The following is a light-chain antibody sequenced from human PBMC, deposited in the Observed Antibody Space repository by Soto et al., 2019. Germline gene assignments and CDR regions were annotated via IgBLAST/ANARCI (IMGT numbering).Light chain of an antibody. CDR2: GAS. CDR1: ESVSDNY. V-gene: IGKV3-11*01. CDR3: QQRSSWPLIT. Sequence: EIVLTQSPGTLSLSPGERATRSCRASESVSDNYLAWYQQKPGRAPRLLIYGASNRAAGIPARFSGSGSGTDFTLTISSLEPEDFAVYYCQQRSSWPLITFGQGTRLEIK. J-gene: IGKJ5*01.